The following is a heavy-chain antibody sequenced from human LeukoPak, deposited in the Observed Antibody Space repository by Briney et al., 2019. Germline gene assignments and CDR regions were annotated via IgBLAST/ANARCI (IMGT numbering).Heavy chain of an antibody. D-gene: IGHD3-9*01. V-gene: IGHV3-74*01. CDR2: INRDGSST. CDR3: ARDRETYYDILTGYYTLGDAFDI. J-gene: IGHJ3*02. CDR1: GFAFSTYW. Sequence: GGSLRLSCAASGFAFSTYWMHWVRQAPGKGLVWVSRINRDGSSTSYADSVKGRFTISRDNAKNTLYLQMNSLRAEDTAVYYCARDRETYYDILTGYYTLGDAFDIWGQGTMVTVSS.